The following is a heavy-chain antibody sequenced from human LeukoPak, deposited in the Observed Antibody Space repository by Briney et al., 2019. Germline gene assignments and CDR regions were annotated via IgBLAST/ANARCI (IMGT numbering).Heavy chain of an antibody. Sequence: PSETLSLTCTVSGGSISSYYWSWIRQPPGKGLEWIGYIYYSGSTNYNPSLKSRVTISVDTSKNQFSLKLSSVTAADTAVYYCARVYNWNYPWFDPWGQGTLVTVSS. D-gene: IGHD1-7*01. CDR3: ARVYNWNYPWFDP. J-gene: IGHJ5*02. CDR2: IYYSGST. CDR1: GGSISSYY. V-gene: IGHV4-59*08.